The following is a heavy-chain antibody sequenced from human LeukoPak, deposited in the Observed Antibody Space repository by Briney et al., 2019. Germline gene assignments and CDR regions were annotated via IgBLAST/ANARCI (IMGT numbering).Heavy chain of an antibody. CDR2: INHSGST. Sequence: SETLSLTCAVYGGSFSGYYWGWIRQPPGKGLEWIGEINHSGSTNYNPSLKSRVTISVDTSKNQFSLKLSSVTAADTAVYYCARRHFTYCSSTSCYSGDDFDYWGQGTLVTVSS. J-gene: IGHJ4*02. D-gene: IGHD2-2*02. CDR3: ARRHFTYCSSTSCYSGDDFDY. CDR1: GGSFSGYY. V-gene: IGHV4-34*01.